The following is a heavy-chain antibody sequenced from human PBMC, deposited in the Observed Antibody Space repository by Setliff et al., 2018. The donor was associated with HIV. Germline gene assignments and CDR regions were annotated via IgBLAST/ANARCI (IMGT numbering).Heavy chain of an antibody. CDR2: INSDGSVT. V-gene: IGHV3-74*01. D-gene: IGHD1-26*01. CDR3: ARGLGAVDY. J-gene: IGHJ4*02. Sequence: PGGSLRLSCTASGFIFSSYWMHWVRQAPGNGLVWVSRINSDGSVTDYADSVKGRFTASRDNAKSSLYLQMNSLRAEDTAVYYCARGLGAVDYWGQGTLVTVSS. CDR1: GFIFSSYW.